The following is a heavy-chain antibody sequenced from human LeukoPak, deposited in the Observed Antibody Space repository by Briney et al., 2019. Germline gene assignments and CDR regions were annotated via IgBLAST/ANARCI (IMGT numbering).Heavy chain of an antibody. CDR3: ADRFCSGGSCYSTLAEYFQY. Sequence: SVKVSCKASGGTFDSHAINWVRQAPGQGLEWMGGIMPISGTAKYAQKFQGRFTITADDSTSTAYMELTSLRSDDTAVYYCADRFCSGGSCYSTLAEYFQYWGQGTLVIVSS. J-gene: IGHJ1*01. CDR2: IMPISGTA. CDR1: GGTFDSHA. V-gene: IGHV1-69*13. D-gene: IGHD2-15*01.